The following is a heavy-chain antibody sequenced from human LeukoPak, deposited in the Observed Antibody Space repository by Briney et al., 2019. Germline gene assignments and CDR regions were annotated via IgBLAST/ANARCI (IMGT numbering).Heavy chain of an antibody. V-gene: IGHV1-8*01. CDR1: GYTFTDFD. CDR3: ARALDRSYYYVYLS. CDR2: MNPNSGNT. D-gene: IGHD3-16*01. J-gene: IGHJ4*02. Sequence: ASVKVSCKASGYTFTDFDINWVRQAPGQGLEWMGWMNPNSGNTVHAQKFQGRVTMTRDTSINTARMELTSLTSEDTAVYYCARALDRSYYYVYLSWGQGTLITVSS.